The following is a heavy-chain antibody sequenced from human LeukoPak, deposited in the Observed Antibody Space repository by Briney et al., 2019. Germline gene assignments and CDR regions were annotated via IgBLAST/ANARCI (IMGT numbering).Heavy chain of an antibody. J-gene: IGHJ3*02. D-gene: IGHD6-13*01. Sequence: ASVKVSCKASGYTFTSYYMHCVRQAPGQGLEWMGIINPSGGSTSYAQKFQGRVTMTRDMSTSTVYMELSSLRSEDTAVYYCARGEAAAGIKSAFDIWGQGTMVTVSS. CDR3: ARGEAAAGIKSAFDI. CDR2: INPSGGST. V-gene: IGHV1-46*01. CDR1: GYTFTSYY.